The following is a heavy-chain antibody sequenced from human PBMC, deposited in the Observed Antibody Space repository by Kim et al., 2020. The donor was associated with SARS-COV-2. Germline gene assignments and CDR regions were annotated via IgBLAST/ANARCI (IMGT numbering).Heavy chain of an antibody. D-gene: IGHD2-15*01. J-gene: IGHJ1*01. V-gene: IGHV3-21*01. CDR3: AREPLGYCSGGSCPAEYFQH. CDR1: GFTFSSYS. Sequence: GGSLRLSCAASGFTFSSYSMNWVRQAPGKGLEWVSSISSSSSYIYYADSVKGRFTISRDNAKNSLYLQMNSLRAEDTAVYYCAREPLGYCSGGSCPAEYFQHWGQGTLVTVSS. CDR2: ISSSSSYI.